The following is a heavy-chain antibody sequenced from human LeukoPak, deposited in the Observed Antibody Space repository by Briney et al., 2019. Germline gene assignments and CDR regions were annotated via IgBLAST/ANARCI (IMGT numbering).Heavy chain of an antibody. CDR2: VRIKSNNYAT. CDR3: TANTGSYVPPGGLGRFDH. CDR1: GFTFSGSV. D-gene: IGHD1-26*01. Sequence: GGSLRLSCAASGFTFSGSVMHWVRQASGKGLEWVGRVRIKSNNYATAYTTSVKGRFTISRDDSKNTAYLQMNSLKTEDTAVYYCTANTGSYVPPGGLGRFDHWGQGALVTVSS. V-gene: IGHV3-73*01. J-gene: IGHJ4*02.